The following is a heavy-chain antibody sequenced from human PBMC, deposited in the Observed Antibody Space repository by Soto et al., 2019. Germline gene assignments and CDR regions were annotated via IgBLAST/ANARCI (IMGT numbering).Heavy chain of an antibody. CDR1: GFTFSSYA. D-gene: IGHD6-6*01. J-gene: IGHJ4*02. Sequence: PGGSLRLSCAASGFTFSSYAMSWVRQAPGKGLEWVSAISGSGGSTYYADSVKGRCTISRDKSKNTLYLQMNSLRAEDTAVYYFGKDYHSNSSGDYWGQGTMVTVSS. V-gene: IGHV3-23*01. CDR3: GKDYHSNSSGDY. CDR2: ISGSGGST.